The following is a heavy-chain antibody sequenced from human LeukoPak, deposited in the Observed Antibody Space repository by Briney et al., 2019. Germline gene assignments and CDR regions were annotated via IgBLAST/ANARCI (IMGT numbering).Heavy chain of an antibody. Sequence: AASVKVSCKASGSTFTDYYMHWVRQAPGQGLEWMGWINPNSGGTNYAQKFQGRVTMTRDTSISTAYMELSRLRSDDTAVYYCARGDAAGPVVGSWFDPWGQGTLVTVSS. CDR1: GSTFTDYY. CDR2: INPNSGGT. D-gene: IGHD6-13*01. CDR3: ARGDAAGPVVGSWFDP. J-gene: IGHJ5*02. V-gene: IGHV1-2*02.